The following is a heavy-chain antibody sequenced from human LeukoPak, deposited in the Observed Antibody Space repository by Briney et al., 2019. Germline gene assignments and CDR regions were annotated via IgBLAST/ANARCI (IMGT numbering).Heavy chain of an antibody. J-gene: IGHJ4*02. CDR2: ISSSSSYI. D-gene: IGHD3-10*01. CDR1: GFTFSGYS. V-gene: IGHV3-21*01. CDR3: WITMVRDSFDY. Sequence: GGSLRLSCAASGFTFSGYSMNWVRQAPGKGLEWVSSISSSSSYIYYADSVKGRFTISRDNAKNSLYLQMNSLRAEDTAVYYCWITMVRDSFDYWGQGTLVTVSS.